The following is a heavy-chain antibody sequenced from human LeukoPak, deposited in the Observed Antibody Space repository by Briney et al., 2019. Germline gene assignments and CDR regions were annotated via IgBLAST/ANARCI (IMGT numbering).Heavy chain of an antibody. J-gene: IGHJ6*02. D-gene: IGHD2-2*01. V-gene: IGHV3-64*01. Sequence: QSGGSLRLSCTASGFPSSSYAMHWVRQAPGKGLEYVSGISSNGDSTYYANSVKGRFTISRDNSKNTLYLQMGSLRAEDMAVYYCARDSSITNYYYGMDVWGQGTTVTVSS. CDR3: ARDSSITNYYYGMDV. CDR1: GFPSSSYA. CDR2: ISSNGDST.